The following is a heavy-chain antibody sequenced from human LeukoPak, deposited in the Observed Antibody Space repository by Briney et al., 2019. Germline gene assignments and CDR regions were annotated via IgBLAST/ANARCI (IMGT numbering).Heavy chain of an antibody. CDR1: GYRFSNNW. D-gene: IGHD2-21*01. CDR3: ARDRVGDSDAFDV. Sequence: GGSLRLSCAASGYRFSNNWMSWVRQVPGKGLEWVANIKQDGSEKYYVDSVRGRFTISRDNAKSSLYLQMSSLRAEDTAIYYCARDRVGDSDAFDVWGQGTVVTVSS. CDR2: IKQDGSEK. J-gene: IGHJ3*01. V-gene: IGHV3-7*01.